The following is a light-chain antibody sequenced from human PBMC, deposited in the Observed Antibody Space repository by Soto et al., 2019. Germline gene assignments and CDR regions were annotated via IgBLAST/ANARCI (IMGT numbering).Light chain of an antibody. J-gene: IGLJ1*01. CDR3: SSYTSRATLYV. V-gene: IGLV2-14*01. CDR1: SSDIGGYNY. Sequence: QSALTQPASVSGSPGQSITISCTGTSSDIGGYNYVSWYQQHPGKAPKLMIYGVTNRPSGVSNRFSGSKSGNTASLTISGLQAEDEADYYCSSYTSRATLYVFGTGTKLTVL. CDR2: GVT.